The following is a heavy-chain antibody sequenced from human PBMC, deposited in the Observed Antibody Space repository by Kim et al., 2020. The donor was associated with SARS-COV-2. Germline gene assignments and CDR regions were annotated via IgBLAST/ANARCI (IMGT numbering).Heavy chain of an antibody. Sequence: GGSLRLSCAASGFTFSSYSMNWVRQAPGKGLEWVSYISSSSSTIYYADSVKGRFTISRDNAKNSLYLQMNSLRAEDTAVYYCARVRHYYDSSGYGYWGQGTLVTVSS. J-gene: IGHJ4*02. D-gene: IGHD3-22*01. V-gene: IGHV3-48*04. CDR3: ARVRHYYDSSGYGY. CDR2: ISSSSSTI. CDR1: GFTFSSYS.